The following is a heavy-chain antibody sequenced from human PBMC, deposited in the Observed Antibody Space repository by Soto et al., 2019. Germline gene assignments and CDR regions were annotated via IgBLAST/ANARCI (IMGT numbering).Heavy chain of an antibody. J-gene: IGHJ4*02. V-gene: IGHV4-30-2*01. D-gene: IGHD2-15*01. CDR2: IYHSGST. CDR1: GVSISSGGYS. Sequence: QLQLQESGSGLGKPSQTRSLTCAVSGVSISSGGYSWSWIRQPPGKALEWIGYIYHSGSTYYNPSLKSRVTISVDRSKNQFSLKLSSVTAADTAVYYCARGQVVAAQHWGQGTLVTVSS. CDR3: ARGQVVAAQH.